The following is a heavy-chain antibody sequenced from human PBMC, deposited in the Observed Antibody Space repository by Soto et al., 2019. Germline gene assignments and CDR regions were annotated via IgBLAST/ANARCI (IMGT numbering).Heavy chain of an antibody. V-gene: IGHV4-61*03. Sequence: QVQLQESGPGLVKPSETLSLTCNVSGGSVRSGSYYWSWIRQPPGKGLEWIGYTYYSGSTNYNPSVKHRVTISVDASKNHFSLTLSSVTAEDTAVYYCARDHNYDFWSGYYSNYYYGMDVWGHGTTVTVSS. CDR2: TYYSGST. J-gene: IGHJ6*02. CDR1: GGSVRSGSYY. D-gene: IGHD3-3*01. CDR3: ARDHNYDFWSGYYSNYYYGMDV.